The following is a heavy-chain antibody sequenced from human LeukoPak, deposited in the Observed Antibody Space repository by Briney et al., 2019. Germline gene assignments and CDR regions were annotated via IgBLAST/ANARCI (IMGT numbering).Heavy chain of an antibody. CDR1: GFIFSSYG. J-gene: IGHJ3*02. D-gene: IGHD2-2*01. Sequence: GGSLRLSCAASGFIFSSYGMHWVRQAPGKGLEWVAFIRYDGSNNYYADSVKGRFTISRDNSKNTLYLQMNNLRVEDTAVYYCAKDHEGVAVVLLHDAFDIWGQGTMVTVSS. CDR3: AKDHEGVAVVLLHDAFDI. V-gene: IGHV3-30*02. CDR2: IRYDGSNN.